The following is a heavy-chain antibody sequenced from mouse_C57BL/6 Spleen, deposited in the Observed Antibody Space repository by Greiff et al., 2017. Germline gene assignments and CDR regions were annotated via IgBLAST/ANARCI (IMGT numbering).Heavy chain of an antibody. Sequence: VQLKESGPGLVKPSQSLSLTCSVTGYSITSGYYWNWIRQFPGNKLEWMGYISYDGSNNYNPSLKNRISITRDTSKNQFFLKLNSVTTEDTATYYCARDGGGTGYFDVWGTGTTVTVSS. D-gene: IGHD4-1*01. CDR1: GYSITSGYY. J-gene: IGHJ1*03. V-gene: IGHV3-6*01. CDR3: ARDGGGTGYFDV. CDR2: ISYDGSN.